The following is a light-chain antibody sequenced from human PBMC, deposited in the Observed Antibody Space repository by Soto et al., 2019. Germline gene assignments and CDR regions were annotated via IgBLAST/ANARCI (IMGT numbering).Light chain of an antibody. Sequence: VMRQSPATLSVSPGAGATLSCRASQGIGDTLAWYQQKPGLAARLLIYCASNRATGIPDRFSGSGSGTDFTLTITRLEPEDFAMYYCQRYDSLRTFGQGTKVDIK. J-gene: IGKJ1*01. V-gene: IGKV3-20*01. CDR2: CAS. CDR3: QRYDSLRT. CDR1: QGIGDT.